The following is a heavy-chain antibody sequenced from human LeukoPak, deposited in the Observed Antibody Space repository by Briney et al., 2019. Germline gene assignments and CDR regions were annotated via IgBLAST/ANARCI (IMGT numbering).Heavy chain of an antibody. CDR2: INPNSGGT. D-gene: IGHD6-6*01. J-gene: IGHJ4*02. CDR3: AFFEYSSSSSHY. Sequence: AASVKVSCKASGYVFTGYYMHWVRQAPGQGLEWMGWINPNSGGTKYAQKFQGRVTMTRDTSINTAYMELSRLRSDDTAVYYCAFFEYSSSSSHYWGQGTLVTVSS. V-gene: IGHV1-2*02. CDR1: GYVFTGYY.